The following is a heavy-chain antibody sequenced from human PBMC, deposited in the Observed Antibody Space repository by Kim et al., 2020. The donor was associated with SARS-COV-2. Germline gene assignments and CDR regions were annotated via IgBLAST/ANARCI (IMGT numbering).Heavy chain of an antibody. Sequence: ASVKVSCKASGYTFTSYGISWVRQAPGQGLEWMGWISAYNGNTNYAQKLQGRVTMTTDTSTSTAYMELRSLRSDDTAVYYCARDAGYCSSTSCYGPVDYWGQGTLVTVSS. CDR3: ARDAGYCSSTSCYGPVDY. D-gene: IGHD2-2*01. CDR1: GYTFTSYG. CDR2: ISAYNGNT. V-gene: IGHV1-18*01. J-gene: IGHJ4*02.